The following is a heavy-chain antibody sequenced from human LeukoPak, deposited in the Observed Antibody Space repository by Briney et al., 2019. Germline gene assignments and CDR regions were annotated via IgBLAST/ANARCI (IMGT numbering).Heavy chain of an antibody. CDR1: AFIFSSHG. J-gene: IGHJ4*02. V-gene: IGHV3-30*02. D-gene: IGHD2-8*02. CDR2: MYVDENDK. Sequence: GGSLRLSCAASAFIFSSHGFYWVRQAPGKGLEWVAFMYVDENDKHYADSVKGRFTVSRDNSKNTFHLQMDSLTTADAAVYHCATLVKTGSGGRGYFDHWDRGTLVTVSS. CDR3: ATLVKTGSGGRGYFDH.